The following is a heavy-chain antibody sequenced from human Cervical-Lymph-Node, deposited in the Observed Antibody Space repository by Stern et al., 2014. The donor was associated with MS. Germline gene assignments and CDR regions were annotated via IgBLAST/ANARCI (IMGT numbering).Heavy chain of an antibody. CDR3: VRDKGTMTAAFGN. D-gene: IGHD3-16*01. CDR1: GMTFDDYA. J-gene: IGHJ4*02. Sequence: QLVESGGGLVRPGMSLRLSCVASGMTFDDYAMHWVRQPSGKGLEWVSVILRHSGSKGYADSVKGRFTISRDDAKNSLYLQMTSLRPDDTAVYYCVRDKGTMTAAFGNWCPGTLVSVSS. V-gene: IGHV3-9*01. CDR2: ILRHSGSK.